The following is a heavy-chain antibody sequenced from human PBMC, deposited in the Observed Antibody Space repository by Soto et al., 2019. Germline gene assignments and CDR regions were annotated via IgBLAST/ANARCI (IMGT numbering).Heavy chain of an antibody. V-gene: IGHV3-30*18. CDR1: GFTFSGYG. J-gene: IGHJ3*02. Sequence: GGSLRLSCAASGFTFSGYGMHWVRQAPGKGLEWVAVISYDGSNKYYADSVKGRFTISRDNSKNTLYLQMNSLRAEDTAVYYCAKFRSTSGYGDYDVGAFDIWGQGTMVTVSS. CDR2: ISYDGSNK. CDR3: AKFRSTSGYGDYDVGAFDI. D-gene: IGHD4-17*01.